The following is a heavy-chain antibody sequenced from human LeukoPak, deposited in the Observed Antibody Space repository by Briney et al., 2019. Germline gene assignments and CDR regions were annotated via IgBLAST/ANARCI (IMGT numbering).Heavy chain of an antibody. CDR2: INHSGST. V-gene: IGHV4-34*01. CDR1: GGSFSGYY. CDR3: ASGIVGAMGDAFDI. Sequence: SETLSLTCAVYGGSFSGYYWSWIRQPSGKGPEWIGEINHSGSTYYNPSLKSRVTISVDTSKNQFSLKLSSVTAADTAVYYCASGIVGAMGDAFDIWGQGTMVTVSS. J-gene: IGHJ3*02. D-gene: IGHD1-26*01.